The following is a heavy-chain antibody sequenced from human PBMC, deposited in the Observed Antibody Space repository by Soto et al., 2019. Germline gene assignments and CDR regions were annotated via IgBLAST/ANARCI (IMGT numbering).Heavy chain of an antibody. CDR1: EGTFNNYA. J-gene: IGHJ4*02. CDR2: ITPLFDAV. V-gene: IGHV1-69*06. D-gene: IGHD2-8*01. Sequence: QVQLVQSGAEVKKPGSSVRVSCKTSEGTFNNYAISWVRQAPGQGLEWMGGITPLFDAVKYAQKVQGRVTITADKSTRTAKMELHTLTSEDTAVYYCARDEAVRETNGYFYLDYWGQGPPVTVTS. CDR3: ARDEAVRETNGYFYLDY.